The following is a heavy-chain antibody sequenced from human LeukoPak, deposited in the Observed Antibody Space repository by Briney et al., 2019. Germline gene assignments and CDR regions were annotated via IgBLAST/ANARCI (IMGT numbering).Heavy chain of an antibody. V-gene: IGHV3-11*04. D-gene: IGHD4-23*01. CDR3: ARVKIDYGGNSVPDY. CDR2: ISSSGSTI. CDR1: GFTFSDYY. J-gene: IGHJ4*02. Sequence: PGGSLRLSCAAPGFTFSDYYMSWIRQAPGKGLEWVSYISSSGSTIYYADSVKGRFTISRDNAKNSLYLQMNSLRAEDTAVYYCARVKIDYGGNSVPDYWGQGTLVTVSS.